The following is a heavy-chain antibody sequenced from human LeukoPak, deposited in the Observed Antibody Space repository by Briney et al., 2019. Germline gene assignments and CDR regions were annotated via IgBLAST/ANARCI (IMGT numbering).Heavy chain of an antibody. D-gene: IGHD1-26*01. CDR2: ISRRLTYI. J-gene: IGHJ4*02. CDR3: ARDSGIYRTIDY. Sequence: XXXXQXXGRXLEXVSSISRRLTYISQADSVKGRFTISRDNAKNSLYLQMNSLRAEDTAVYYCARDSGIYRTIDYWGQGTLVTVSS. V-gene: IGHV3-21*01.